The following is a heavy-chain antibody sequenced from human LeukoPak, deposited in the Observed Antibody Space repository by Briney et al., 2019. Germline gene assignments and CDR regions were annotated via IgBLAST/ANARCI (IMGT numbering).Heavy chain of an antibody. CDR2: ISSSSYI. V-gene: IGHV3-21*01. D-gene: IGHD2-2*01. CDR3: ARAEYCSSTGCYPYYFDY. CDR1: GFTFSSYS. Sequence: PGGSLRLSCAASGFTFSSYSMSWVRQAPGKGLEWVSSISSSSYIYYADSVKGRFTISRDNAKNSLYLQMNSLRAEDTAVYYCARAEYCSSTGCYPYYFDYWGQGTLVTVSS. J-gene: IGHJ4*02.